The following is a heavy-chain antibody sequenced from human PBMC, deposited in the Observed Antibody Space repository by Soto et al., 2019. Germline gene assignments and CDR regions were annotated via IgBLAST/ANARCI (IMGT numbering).Heavy chain of an antibody. CDR3: ARGSLDDFWSGYYTLGGDYYYGMDV. CDR2: MNPNSGNT. CDR1: GYTFTSYD. V-gene: IGHV1-8*01. J-gene: IGHJ6*02. D-gene: IGHD3-3*01. Sequence: QVQLVQSGAEVKKPGASVKVSCKASGYTFTSYDINWVRQATGQGLEWMGWMNPNSGNTGYAQKFQGRVTMTRNTSISRAYMELSSLRSEDTAVYYCARGSLDDFWSGYYTLGGDYYYGMDVWGQGTTVTVSS.